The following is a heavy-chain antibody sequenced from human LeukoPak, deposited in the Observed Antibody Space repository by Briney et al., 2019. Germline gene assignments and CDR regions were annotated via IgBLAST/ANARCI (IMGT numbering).Heavy chain of an antibody. V-gene: IGHV4-30-2*01. Sequence: PSQTLSLTCAVSGGSISSGCYSWSWIRQPPGKGLEWIGYIYHSVSTYYNPSLKSRVTISVDRSKNQFSLKLSSVTAADTAVYYCARAHVVRGVIGYYYYGMDVWGQGTTVTVSS. CDR3: ARAHVVRGVIGYYYYGMDV. J-gene: IGHJ6*02. D-gene: IGHD3-10*01. CDR2: IYHSVST. CDR1: GGSISSGCYS.